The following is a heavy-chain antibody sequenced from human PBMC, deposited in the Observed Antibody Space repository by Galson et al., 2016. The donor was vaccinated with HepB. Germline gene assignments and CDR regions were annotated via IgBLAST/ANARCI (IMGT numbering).Heavy chain of an antibody. CDR3: ARGLRQWLAQLDY. CDR1: GYTFTNFH. V-gene: IGHV1-8*02. D-gene: IGHD6-19*01. Sequence: SVKVSCKASGYTFTNFHINWIRQGPGQGLEWMGWMNPKSGNTAFAQRFQGRLTMTTDTPTGTAYMELSGLTSDDTAIYYCARGLRQWLAQLDYWGQGSLVTVSS. CDR2: MNPKSGNT. J-gene: IGHJ4*02.